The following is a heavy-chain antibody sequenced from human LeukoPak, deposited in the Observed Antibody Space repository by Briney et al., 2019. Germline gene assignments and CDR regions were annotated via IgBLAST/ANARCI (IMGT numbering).Heavy chain of an antibody. CDR1: GGSISSYY. Sequence: PSETLSLTCTVSGGSISSYYWSWIRQPPGKGLEWIGYIYYSGSTNYNPSLKSRVTISVDTSKNQFSLKLSSVTAADTAVYYCARASVPGWLQFWVRRNSNPYYFDYWGQGTLVTVSS. D-gene: IGHD5-24*01. CDR3: ARASVPGWLQFWVRRNSNPYYFDY. CDR2: IYYSGST. V-gene: IGHV4-59*01. J-gene: IGHJ4*02.